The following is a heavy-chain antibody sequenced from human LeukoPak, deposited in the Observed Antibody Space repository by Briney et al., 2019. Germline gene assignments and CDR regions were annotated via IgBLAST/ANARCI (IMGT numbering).Heavy chain of an antibody. Sequence: PGRSLRLSCTASGFTFGDFAMSWFRQAPGKGLEWVGFIRNKVYGATTEYPAPVNGIFTILRDDSKRIVYLQMNGLKTEDTAVYYCTRDGMYGDSSGFYYFDYWGQGTLVTVSS. CDR3: TRDGMYGDSSGFYYFDY. V-gene: IGHV3-49*03. CDR2: IRNKVYGATT. D-gene: IGHD4-17*01. J-gene: IGHJ4*02. CDR1: GFTFGDFA.